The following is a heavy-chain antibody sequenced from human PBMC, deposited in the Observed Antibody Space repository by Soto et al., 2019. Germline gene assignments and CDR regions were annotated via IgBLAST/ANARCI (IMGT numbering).Heavy chain of an antibody. CDR1: GFTFSSYA. D-gene: IGHD3-16*02. Sequence: QVQLVESGGGVVQPGRSLRLSCAASGFTFSSYAMHWVRQAPGKGLEWVAVISYDGSDKYYADSVKGRFTISIDNSKNTLNMQMTSLRADNTAVYYCAKALGELSPESYDYLGQGILITLSS. J-gene: IGHJ4*02. CDR2: ISYDGSDK. V-gene: IGHV3-30*18. CDR3: AKALGELSPESYDY.